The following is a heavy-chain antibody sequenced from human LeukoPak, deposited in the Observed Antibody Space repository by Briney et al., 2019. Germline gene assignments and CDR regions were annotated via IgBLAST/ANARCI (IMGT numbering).Heavy chain of an antibody. CDR3: AKGGVVAATSTEDY. V-gene: IGHV3-23*01. CDR2: ISGGGGST. J-gene: IGHJ4*02. CDR1: GFTFSSYA. Sequence: GGSLRLSCAASGFTFSSYAMTWVRQAPGKGLEWVSAISGGGGSTYYADSVKGRFTISRDNSKNTLYLQMNSLRAEDTAVYYCAKGGVVAATSTEDYWGQGTLVTVSS. D-gene: IGHD2-15*01.